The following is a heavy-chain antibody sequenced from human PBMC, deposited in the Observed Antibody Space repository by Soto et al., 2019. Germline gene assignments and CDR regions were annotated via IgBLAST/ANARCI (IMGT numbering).Heavy chain of an antibody. CDR1: GYTFTSYD. V-gene: IGHV1-8*01. J-gene: IGHJ3*02. Sequence: ASVKVSCKASGYTFTSYDINWVRQAAGQGLEWMGWMNPNSGNTGYAQKFQGRVTMTRNTSISTAYMELRSLRSDDTAVYYCARGPPYYGSGSYRNAFDIWGQGTMVTVSS. D-gene: IGHD3-10*01. CDR2: MNPNSGNT. CDR3: ARGPPYYGSGSYRNAFDI.